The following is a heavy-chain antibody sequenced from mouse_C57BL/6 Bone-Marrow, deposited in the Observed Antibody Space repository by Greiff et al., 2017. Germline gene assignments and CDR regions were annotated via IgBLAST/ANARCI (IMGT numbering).Heavy chain of an antibody. CDR1: GFSFNTYA. J-gene: IGHJ4*01. V-gene: IGHV10-1*01. Sequence: EVQLVESGGGLVQPKGSLKLSCAASGFSFNTYAMNWVRQAPGKGLEWVARIRSKSNNYATYYADSVKDRFTISRDDSESMLYLQMNNLKTEDTAMYYCVRHWDGNYYAMDYWGQGTSVTVSS. CDR3: VRHWDGNYYAMDY. CDR2: IRSKSNNYAT. D-gene: IGHD2-1*01.